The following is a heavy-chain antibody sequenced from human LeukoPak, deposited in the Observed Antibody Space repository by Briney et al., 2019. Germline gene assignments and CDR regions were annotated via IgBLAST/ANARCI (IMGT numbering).Heavy chain of an antibody. CDR3: AREGYYGSGSPPSLYFDY. V-gene: IGHV3-53*05. J-gene: IGHJ4*02. Sequence: GGSLRLSCAASGFTVSTNYMSWVRQAPGKGLEWVSVIYRDDTTYYADSVKGRFTISRDNSKNTLYLQINSLRPEDTAIYYCAREGYYGSGSPPSLYFDYWGRGTLVTVSS. D-gene: IGHD3-10*01. CDR2: IYRDDTT. CDR1: GFTVSTNY.